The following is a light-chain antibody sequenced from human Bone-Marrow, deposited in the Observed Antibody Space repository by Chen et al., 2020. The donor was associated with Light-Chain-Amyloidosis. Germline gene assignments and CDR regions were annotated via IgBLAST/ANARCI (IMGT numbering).Light chain of an antibody. J-gene: IGLJ3*02. CDR2: DDI. Sequence: SYVLTQPSSVSVAPGQTATIACGENNIGSTSVHWYQQTPGQAPILVVYDDIDRPSGIPERLSGSNSGKTATLTISRVEAGDEADYYCQVWDRSSERPVFGGGTKLTVL. V-gene: IGLV3-21*02. CDR3: QVWDRSSERPV. CDR1: NIGSTS.